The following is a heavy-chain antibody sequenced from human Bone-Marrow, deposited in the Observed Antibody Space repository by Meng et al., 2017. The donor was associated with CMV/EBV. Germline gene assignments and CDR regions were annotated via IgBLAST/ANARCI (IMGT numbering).Heavy chain of an antibody. J-gene: IGHJ4*02. V-gene: IGHV3-48*04. CDR3: ARDAYGDYYNLIDY. Sequence: GESLKISCAASGFTFSSYWMHWVRQAPGKGLEWVSYISSSGSTIYYADSVKGRFTISRDNAKNSLYLQMNSLRAEDTAVYYCARDAYGDYYNLIDYWGQGTLVTVSS. D-gene: IGHD2-21*02. CDR2: ISSSGSTI. CDR1: GFTFSSYW.